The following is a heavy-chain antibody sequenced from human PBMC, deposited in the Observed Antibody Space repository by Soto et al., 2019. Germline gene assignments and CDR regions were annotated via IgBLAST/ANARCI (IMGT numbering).Heavy chain of an antibody. CDR1: GGTFSSYT. J-gene: IGHJ4*02. D-gene: IGHD6-13*01. Sequence: QVQLVQSGAEVKKPGSSVKVSCKASGGTFSSYTISWVRQAPGQGLEWMGRIIPILGIANYEQKFQGRVTITADKSTSTAYMELSSLRSEDTAVYYCARDPDSSSLGFDYWGQGTLVTVSS. V-gene: IGHV1-69*08. CDR2: IIPILGIA. CDR3: ARDPDSSSLGFDY.